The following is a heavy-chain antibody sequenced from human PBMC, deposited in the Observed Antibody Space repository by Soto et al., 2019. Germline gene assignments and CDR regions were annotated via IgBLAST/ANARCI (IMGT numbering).Heavy chain of an antibody. D-gene: IGHD2-2*01. CDR2: IYYSGST. V-gene: IGHV4-59*13. J-gene: IGHJ2*01. Sequence: SETLSLTCTVSGGSISSYYWSWIRQPPGKGLEWIGYIYYSGSTNYDPSLKSRVTISVDTSKNQFSLKLSSVTAADTAVYYCAKRASGSSNWYFDLWGRGTLVTVSS. CDR1: GGSISSYY. CDR3: AKRASGSSNWYFDL.